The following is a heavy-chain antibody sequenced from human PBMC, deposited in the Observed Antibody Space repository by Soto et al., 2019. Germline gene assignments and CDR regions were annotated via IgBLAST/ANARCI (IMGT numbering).Heavy chain of an antibody. CDR1: GGSISSYY. D-gene: IGHD1-1*01. CDR3: ASNNEMEVDAFDI. J-gene: IGHJ3*02. Sequence: SETLSLTCTVSGGSISSYYWSWIRQPPGKGLEWIGYIYYSGSTNYNPSLKSRVTISVDTSKNQFSLKLSSVTAADTAVYYCASNNEMEVDAFDIWGQGTMVTVSS. CDR2: IYYSGST. V-gene: IGHV4-59*01.